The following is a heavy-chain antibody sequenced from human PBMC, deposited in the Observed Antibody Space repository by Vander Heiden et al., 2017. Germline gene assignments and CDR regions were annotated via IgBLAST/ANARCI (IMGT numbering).Heavy chain of an antibody. V-gene: IGHV3-30*18. CDR2: ISFDITTK. J-gene: IGHJ4*01. D-gene: IGHD3-22*01. CDR1: GFIFSSYG. Sequence: QVQLVESGGGLVQPGRSLRLSCAASGFIFSSYGMHWVRQAPGRGLEWVALISFDITTKYYADSVKGRFTISRDNSKNTLYLQMTSLRAEDTAVYYCAKARYYDSSGYYFPFVYWGNGTLCTVS. CDR3: AKARYYDSSGYYFPFVY.